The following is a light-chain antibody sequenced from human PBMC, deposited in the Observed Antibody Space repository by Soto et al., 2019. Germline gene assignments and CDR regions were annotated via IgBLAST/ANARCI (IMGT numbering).Light chain of an antibody. Sequence: DIQMTQSPSSLSASVGDTITITCRASQGISNSLNGYQLRPGEAPKLLIYDASNLAPGVPSRFSGSGSGTHFTFTVSSLQTEDIATYYCHQYNNDPFTFGPGTKVDLK. CDR1: QGISNS. V-gene: IGKV1-33*01. CDR2: DAS. J-gene: IGKJ3*01. CDR3: HQYNNDPFT.